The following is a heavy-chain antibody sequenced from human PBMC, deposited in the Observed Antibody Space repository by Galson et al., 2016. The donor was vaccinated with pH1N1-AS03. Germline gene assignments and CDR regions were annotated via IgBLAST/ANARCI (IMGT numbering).Heavy chain of an antibody. CDR3: ARRANWGFAGRQNWFDP. Sequence: ETLSLTCTVSDGSFSGYSCSWIRQPPGKGLEWIGEINHSGSTNYNPSLKSRVTMSVDMAKNLISLNMTSVTAADTAVYYCARRANWGFAGRQNWFDPWGQGTLVTVSS. J-gene: IGHJ5*02. V-gene: IGHV4-34*01. D-gene: IGHD7-27*01. CDR2: INHSGST. CDR1: DGSFSGYS.